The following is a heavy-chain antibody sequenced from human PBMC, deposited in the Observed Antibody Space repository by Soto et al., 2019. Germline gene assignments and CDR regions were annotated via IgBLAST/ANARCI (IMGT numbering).Heavy chain of an antibody. CDR1: GGTFSSYA. V-gene: IGHV1-69*12. Sequence: QVQLVQSGAEVKKPGSSVKVSCKTSGGTFSSYAISWVRQAPGQGLEWMGGIIPIFDTANYAQKFQGRVTITADESTSTAYMELSSLRSEDKDVYYCARHDCISTSCYYYYYYSMDVWGQGTTVTVSS. J-gene: IGHJ6*02. CDR2: IIPIFDTA. D-gene: IGHD2-2*01. CDR3: ARHDCISTSCYYYYYYSMDV.